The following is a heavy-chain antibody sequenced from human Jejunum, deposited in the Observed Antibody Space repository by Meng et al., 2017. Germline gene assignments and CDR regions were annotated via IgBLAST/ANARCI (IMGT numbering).Heavy chain of an antibody. J-gene: IGHJ4*02. Sequence: GESLKISCAASGFTFSRFWMTWVRQAPGKGLEWVANTNQDGSEKNYVDSVRGRFTISRDNAKNSLYLQMNSLRAEDTAVYCCADPPSDFWGQGTLVTVSS. CDR2: TNQDGSEK. CDR3: ADPPSDF. V-gene: IGHV3-7*01. CDR1: GFTFSRFW.